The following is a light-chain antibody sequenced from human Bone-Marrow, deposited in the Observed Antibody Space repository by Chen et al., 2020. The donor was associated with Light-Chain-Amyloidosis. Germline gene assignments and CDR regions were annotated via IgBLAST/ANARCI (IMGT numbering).Light chain of an antibody. V-gene: IGLV6-57*01. CDR3: QSYQCSSQGV. CDR1: SGSIATNY. Sequence: NFMLTQPHSVSESPGKTVIISCTRSSGSIATNYVQWYQQRPGSSTTTVIYEDDQRPSGVPRRFSCSIDRSSNSASLTISGLKTEDEADYYCQSYQCSSQGVFGGGTKLTVL. CDR2: EDD. J-gene: IGLJ3*02.